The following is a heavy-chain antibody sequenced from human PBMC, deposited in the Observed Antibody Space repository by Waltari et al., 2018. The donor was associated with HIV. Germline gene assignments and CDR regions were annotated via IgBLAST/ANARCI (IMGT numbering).Heavy chain of an antibody. J-gene: IGHJ6*02. CDR1: GFTVSDNY. Sequence: EVQVVESGGGLVQPGGSLRLSCAASGFTVSDNYMSWVRLAPGKGLGEVSVFYRGGSTYYAESVQGRFTISRDNSKNTVSLQMNSLRVEDTAVYYGARGGAMVRGIYYDYYGMDVWGRGTTVTVSS. V-gene: IGHV3-66*01. CDR3: ARGGAMVRGIYYDYYGMDV. CDR2: FYRGGST. D-gene: IGHD3-10*01.